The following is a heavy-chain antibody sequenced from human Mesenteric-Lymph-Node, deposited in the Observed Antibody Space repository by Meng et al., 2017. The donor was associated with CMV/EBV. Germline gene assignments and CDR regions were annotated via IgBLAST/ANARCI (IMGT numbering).Heavy chain of an antibody. J-gene: IGHJ4*02. V-gene: IGHV4-39*01. CDR3: ASVLLWFGEIDY. CDR1: GGSISSSSYY. D-gene: IGHD3-10*01. Sequence: SETLSLTCTVSGGSISSSSYYWGWIRQPPGKGLDWIGSIYYSGSTYYNPSLKSRVTISVDTSKNQFSLKLSSVTAADTAVYYCASVLLWFGEIDYWGQGTLVTVSS. CDR2: IYYSGST.